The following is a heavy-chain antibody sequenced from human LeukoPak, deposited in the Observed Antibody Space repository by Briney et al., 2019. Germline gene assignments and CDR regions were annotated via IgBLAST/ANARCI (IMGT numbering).Heavy chain of an antibody. CDR3: ARTPAISWLDP. CDR1: GGSISSGGYY. J-gene: IGHJ5*02. CDR2: IYHSGST. Sequence: SETLSLTCTVSGGSISSGGYYWSWIRQPPGKGLEWIGYIYHSGSTYYNPPLKSRVTISVDRSKNQFSLKLSSVTAADTAVYYCARTPAISWLDPWGQGTLVTVSS. D-gene: IGHD2-2*02. V-gene: IGHV4-30-2*01.